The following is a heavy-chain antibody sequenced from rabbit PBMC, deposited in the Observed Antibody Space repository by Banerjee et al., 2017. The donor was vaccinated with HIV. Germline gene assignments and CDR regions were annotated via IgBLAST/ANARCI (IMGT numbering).Heavy chain of an antibody. Sequence: QEQLEESGGDLVKPEGSLTLTCTASGFSFSSNYWLCWVRQAPGKGLEWIACIGAGSTYYATWAKGRFTISKTSSTTVTLQMTSLTAADTATYFCARSKYASSAYLYYGMDLWGPGTLVTVS. CDR2: IGAGST. V-gene: IGHV1S45*01. CDR1: GFSFSSNYW. CDR3: ARSKYASSAYLYYGMDL. D-gene: IGHD1-1*01. J-gene: IGHJ6*01.